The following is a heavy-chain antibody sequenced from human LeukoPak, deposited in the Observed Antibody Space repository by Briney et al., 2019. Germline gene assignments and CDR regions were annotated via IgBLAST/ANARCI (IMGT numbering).Heavy chain of an antibody. CDR3: ITDWIRDVGRFDP. CDR1: GSTFSNAW. D-gene: IGHD3-10*01. Sequence: GGSLRLSCAVSGSTFSNAWMSWVRQAPGKGLEWVGRIKRISGGGTTDYAAPVKGRFAISRDDSKNTLYLQMNSLKTEDTAVYYCITDWIRDVGRFDPWGQGTLVTVSS. CDR2: IKRISGGGTT. J-gene: IGHJ5*02. V-gene: IGHV3-15*01.